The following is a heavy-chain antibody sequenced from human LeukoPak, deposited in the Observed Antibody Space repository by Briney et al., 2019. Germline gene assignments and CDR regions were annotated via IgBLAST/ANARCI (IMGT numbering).Heavy chain of an antibody. V-gene: IGHV4-38-2*02. J-gene: IGHJ4*02. Sequence: PSETLSLTCSVSGDSITSGYYWGWIRQPPGKGLEWIGSVYHSGSTYYNPSLKSRVTISVDTSKNHFSLKLSSVTAADTAVYYCARRHYFDSSGYLSNFDYWGQGTLVTVSS. CDR2: VYHSGST. D-gene: IGHD3-22*01. CDR3: ARRHYFDSSGYLSNFDY. CDR1: GDSITSGYY.